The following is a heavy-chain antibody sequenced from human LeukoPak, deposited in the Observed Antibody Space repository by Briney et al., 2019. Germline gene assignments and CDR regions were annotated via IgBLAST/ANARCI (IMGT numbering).Heavy chain of an antibody. CDR3: ARGGPYDFWSGYYTDAFDI. J-gene: IGHJ3*02. Sequence: SETLSLTCTVSGASISSYYWSWIRQPAGKGLEWIGRIYTSGSTNYNPSLKSRVTMSVDTSKNQFSLKLSSVTAADTAVYYCARGGPYDFWSGYYTDAFDIWGQGTMVTVSS. V-gene: IGHV4-4*07. D-gene: IGHD3-3*01. CDR2: IYTSGST. CDR1: GASISSYY.